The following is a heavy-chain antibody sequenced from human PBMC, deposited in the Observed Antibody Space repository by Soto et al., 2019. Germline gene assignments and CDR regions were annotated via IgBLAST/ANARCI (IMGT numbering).Heavy chain of an antibody. D-gene: IGHD1-26*01. CDR2: ISYDGSNK. CDR1: GFKYSSYA. Sequence: GRSLRLSCAAPGFKYSSYAMAWVREAPGKGQEGVAVISYDGSNKYYADSVKGRFTISRDNSKNTLYLQMSSLRAEDTAVYYCLNAASSYLPSYYSYGMDVWAQGTTVTGSS. V-gene: IGHV3-30*14. CDR3: LNAASSYLPSYYSYGMDV. J-gene: IGHJ6*02.